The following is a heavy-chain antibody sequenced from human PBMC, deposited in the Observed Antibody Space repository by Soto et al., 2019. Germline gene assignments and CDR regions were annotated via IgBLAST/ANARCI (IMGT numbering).Heavy chain of an antibody. Sequence: GGSLRLSCAASGFTFSSYSMNWVRQAPGKGLEWVSSISSSSSYIYYADSVKGRFTISRDNAKNSLYLQMNSLRAEDTAVYYCARVSMITFGGVMSYYYYMDVWGKGTTVTVSS. J-gene: IGHJ6*03. CDR3: ARVSMITFGGVMSYYYYMDV. D-gene: IGHD3-16*01. V-gene: IGHV3-21*01. CDR1: GFTFSSYS. CDR2: ISSSSSYI.